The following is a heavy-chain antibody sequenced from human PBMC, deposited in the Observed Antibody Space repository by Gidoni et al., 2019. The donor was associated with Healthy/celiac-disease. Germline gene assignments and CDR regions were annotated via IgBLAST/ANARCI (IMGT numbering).Heavy chain of an antibody. V-gene: IGHV3-23*01. CDR2: ISGSGGST. Sequence: EVQLLESGGGLVQPGGSLRLSCAASGFTFSSYAMSWVRQAPGKGLEWVSAISGSGGSTYYADSVKGRFTISRDNSKNTLYLQMNSLRAEDTAVYYCAKPESNQLPYYYYYGMDVWGQGTTVTVSS. J-gene: IGHJ6*02. CDR1: GFTFSSYA. D-gene: IGHD2-2*01. CDR3: AKPESNQLPYYYYYGMDV.